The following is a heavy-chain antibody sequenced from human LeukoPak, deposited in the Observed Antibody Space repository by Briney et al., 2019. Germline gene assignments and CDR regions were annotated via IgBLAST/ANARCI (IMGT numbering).Heavy chain of an antibody. V-gene: IGHV4-34*01. Sequence: SETLSLTCAVYGGSFSGYYWSWIRQPPGKGLEWIGEINHSGSTNYNPSLKSRVTISVDTSKNQFSLKLSSVTAADTAVYYCARDRRRIAAAGTKYDYWAREPWSPSPQ. CDR1: GGSFSGYY. J-gene: IGHJ4*02. D-gene: IGHD6-13*01. CDR3: ARDRRRIAAAGTKYDY. CDR2: INHSGST.